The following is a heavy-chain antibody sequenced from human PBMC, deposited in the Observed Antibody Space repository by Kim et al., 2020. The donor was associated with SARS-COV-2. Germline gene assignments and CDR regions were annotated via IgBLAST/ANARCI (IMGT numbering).Heavy chain of an antibody. CDR3: ARQVLLWFGELSPVDY. V-gene: IGHV4-39*01. J-gene: IGHJ4*02. Sequence: SLKSRVTIPVDTSKNQFSLKLSSVTAADTAVYYCARQVLLWFGELSPVDYWGQGTLVTVSS. D-gene: IGHD3-10*01.